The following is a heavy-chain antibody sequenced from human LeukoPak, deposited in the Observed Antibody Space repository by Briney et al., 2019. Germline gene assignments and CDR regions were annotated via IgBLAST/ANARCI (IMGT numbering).Heavy chain of an antibody. CDR2: ISSSGSTI. CDR1: GFTFSSYE. V-gene: IGHV3-48*03. J-gene: IGHJ4*02. CDR3: ARVWSGWYLDY. D-gene: IGHD6-19*01. Sequence: PGGSLRLSCAASGFTFSSYEMNWVHQAPGKGLEWVSYISSSGSTIYYADSVKGRFTISRDNAKNSLYLQMNSLRAEDTAVYYCARVWSGWYLDYWGQGTLVTVSS.